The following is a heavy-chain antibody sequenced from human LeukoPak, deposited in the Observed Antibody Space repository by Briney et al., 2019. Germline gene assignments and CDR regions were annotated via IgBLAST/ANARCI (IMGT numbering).Heavy chain of an antibody. CDR2: IKPNSGGT. CDR3: ARMDTAMVTPFDY. CDR1: GYTFTGYY. D-gene: IGHD5-18*01. Sequence: ASVKVSCKASGYTFTGYYMHWVRQAPGQGLEWMGWIKPNSGGTNYAQKFQGRVTMTRDTSISTAYMELSRLRSDDTAVYYCARMDTAMVTPFDYWGQGTLVTVSS. V-gene: IGHV1-2*02. J-gene: IGHJ4*02.